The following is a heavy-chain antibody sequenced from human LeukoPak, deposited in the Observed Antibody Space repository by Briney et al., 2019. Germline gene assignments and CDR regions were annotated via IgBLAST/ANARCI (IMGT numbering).Heavy chain of an antibody. J-gene: IGHJ4*02. CDR3: ARDRGRDIAVAGTFDY. CDR1: GYTFTSYG. Sequence: ASVKVSCKASGYTFTSYGISWVRQAPGQGLEWMGWISAYNGNTNYAQKLQGRVTITTDTSTSTAYMELRSLRSDDTAVYYCARDRGRDIAVAGTFDYWGQGTLVTVSS. CDR2: ISAYNGNT. V-gene: IGHV1-18*01. D-gene: IGHD6-19*01.